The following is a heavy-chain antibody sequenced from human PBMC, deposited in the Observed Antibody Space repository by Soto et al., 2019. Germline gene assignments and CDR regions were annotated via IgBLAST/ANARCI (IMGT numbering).Heavy chain of an antibody. CDR1: GGAINNRDYY. V-gene: IGHV4-31*03. Sequence: QVQLQESGPGLVKPSQTLSLTCSVSGGAINNRDYYWSWIRQHPGKGLEWIGNIFYSGSTDYNPSLKCRLTISIDTSKNEFSLKLTSVTAADTAVYYCARDRPAFKSFGSGMDVWGQGPTVTVSS. CDR2: IFYSGST. CDR3: ARDRPAFKSFGSGMDV. D-gene: IGHD3-16*01. J-gene: IGHJ6*02.